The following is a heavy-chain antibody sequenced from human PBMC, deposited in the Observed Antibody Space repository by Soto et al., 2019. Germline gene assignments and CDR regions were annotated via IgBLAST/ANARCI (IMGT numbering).Heavy chain of an antibody. CDR2: INAGDGVT. J-gene: IGHJ4*02. CDR1: GYTFTSYA. CDR3: ARGDAGTDFDY. D-gene: IGHD3-10*01. Sequence: QVQLVQSGAEVKKPGASVKVSCKASGYTFTSYAIHWVRQAPGQRLEWMGWINAGDGVTKYSQKFQGRVTITWDTSASTAYMELSSLRSEDTAVLYCARGDAGTDFDYWGQGTLVTVSS. V-gene: IGHV1-3*01.